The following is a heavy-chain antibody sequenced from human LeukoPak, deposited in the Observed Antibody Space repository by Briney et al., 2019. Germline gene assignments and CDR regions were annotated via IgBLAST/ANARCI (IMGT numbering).Heavy chain of an antibody. J-gene: IGHJ4*02. D-gene: IGHD4-23*01. CDR3: AKGKGDTVGSFDY. Sequence: GGSLRLSCAASGFTFSSYAMSWVRQAPGKGLEWVSGISGSGGSTYYADSVKGRITISRDNSKNTLYLQMNSLRAEDTAVYYCAKGKGDTVGSFDYWGQGTLVTVSS. CDR1: GFTFSSYA. CDR2: ISGSGGST. V-gene: IGHV3-23*01.